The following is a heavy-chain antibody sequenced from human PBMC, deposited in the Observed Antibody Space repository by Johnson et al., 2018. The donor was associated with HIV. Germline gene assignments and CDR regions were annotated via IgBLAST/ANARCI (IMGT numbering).Heavy chain of an antibody. Sequence: QMQLVESGVGVVQPGRSLRLSCAASGFTFSSYAMHWVRQAPGKGLEWVAVISYDGSNKYYADSVKGRFTISRDNSKNTLYLQMNSLRAEDTAVYYCARARIGSGGGFDIWGQGTMVTVSS. J-gene: IGHJ3*02. CDR2: ISYDGSNK. D-gene: IGHD2-15*01. CDR1: GFTFSSYA. V-gene: IGHV3-30-3*01. CDR3: ARARIGSGGGFDI.